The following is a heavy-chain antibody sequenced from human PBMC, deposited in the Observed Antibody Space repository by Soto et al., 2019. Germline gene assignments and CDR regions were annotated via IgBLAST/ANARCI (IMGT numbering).Heavy chain of an antibody. D-gene: IGHD2-15*01. J-gene: IGHJ4*02. Sequence: GGSLRLSCAASGLTFSNAWMNWVRQAPGKGLEWVGRIKSKTDGETTNYAAPVKGRFTISRDDSNDTLYLQMNSLKTEDTAVYYCTFHYGGRPKWRQGTQVTVSS. V-gene: IGHV3-15*07. CDR2: IKSKTDGETT. CDR1: GLTFSNAW. CDR3: TFHYGGRPK.